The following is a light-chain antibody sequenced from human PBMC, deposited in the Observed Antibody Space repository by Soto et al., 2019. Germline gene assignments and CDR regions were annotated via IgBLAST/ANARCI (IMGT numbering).Light chain of an antibody. Sequence: DILMTQSPSTLPAFVGARIHITCRAIESVSTWLAWYQQKPGKAPKLLIYDASSLESGVPSRFSGTGSGTQFTLTISSLQPDDFAAYYCQHYNTSTLTFGQGTRVEIK. V-gene: IGKV1-5*01. CDR1: ESVSTW. CDR3: QHYNTSTLT. CDR2: DAS. J-gene: IGKJ1*01.